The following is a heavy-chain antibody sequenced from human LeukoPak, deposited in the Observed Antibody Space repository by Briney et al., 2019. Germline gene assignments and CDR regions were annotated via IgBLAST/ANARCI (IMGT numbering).Heavy chain of an antibody. Sequence: GASVKVSCKASGYTFTSYGISWVRQAPGQGLEWMGGIIPIFGTANYAQKFQGRVTITADESTSTAYMELSSLRSEDTAVYYCARGTFSGSYRIPFDYWGQGTLVTVSS. D-gene: IGHD3-16*02. CDR3: ARGTFSGSYRIPFDY. V-gene: IGHV1-69*13. CDR1: GYTFTSYG. J-gene: IGHJ4*02. CDR2: IIPIFGTA.